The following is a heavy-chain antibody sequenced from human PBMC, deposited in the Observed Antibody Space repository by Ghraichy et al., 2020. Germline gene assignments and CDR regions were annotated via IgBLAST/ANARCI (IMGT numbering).Heavy chain of an antibody. CDR3: ARGGGDKKKQLVPENYYYYYMDV. V-gene: IGHV1-69*13. CDR2: IIPIFGTA. J-gene: IGHJ6*03. Sequence: SVKVSCKASGGTFSSYAISWVRQAPGQGLEWMGGIIPIFGTANYAQKFQGRVTITADESTSTAYMELSSLRSEDTAVYYCARGGGDKKKQLVPENYYYYYMDVWGKGTTVTVSS. D-gene: IGHD6-6*01. CDR1: GGTFSSYA.